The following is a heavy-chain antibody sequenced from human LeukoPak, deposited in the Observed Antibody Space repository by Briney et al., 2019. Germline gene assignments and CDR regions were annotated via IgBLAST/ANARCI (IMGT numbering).Heavy chain of an antibody. Sequence: SETLSLTCAVYGGSFSTYYWSWIRQPPGKGLEWIGEINHSGSTNYNPSLKSRVTISVDTSKNQFSLKLSSVTAADTAVYYCARHYSTSLVYRFDPWGQGTLVTVSS. CDR3: ARHYSTSLVYRFDP. V-gene: IGHV4-34*01. J-gene: IGHJ5*02. CDR1: GGSFSTYY. CDR2: INHSGST. D-gene: IGHD6-6*01.